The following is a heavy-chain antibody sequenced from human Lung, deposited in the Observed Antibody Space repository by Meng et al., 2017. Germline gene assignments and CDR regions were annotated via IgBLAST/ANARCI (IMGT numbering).Heavy chain of an antibody. CDR1: RDSVSIGGYY. Sequence: VQLQEAGPGLGSPSETLSLTCTVSRDSVSIGGYYWSCIRQPPGKGLEWIGYVYVSGSTNYNPSLKSRVTISLDTSKNQFSLKLNSVTAADTAVYYCARGGTVVNRGYWGPGTLVTVSS. CDR2: VYVSGST. CDR3: ARGGTVVNRGY. V-gene: IGHV4-61*08. J-gene: IGHJ4*02. D-gene: IGHD4-23*01.